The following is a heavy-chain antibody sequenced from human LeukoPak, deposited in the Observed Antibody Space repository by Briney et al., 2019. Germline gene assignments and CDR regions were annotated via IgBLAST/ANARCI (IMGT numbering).Heavy chain of an antibody. Sequence: SETLSLTCAVSGYSISSGYYWGWIQQDPGKGLEWIGGIYHSGSTHYNPSLKSRVTISVDTPKNQFSLKLSAVTAADTAVYYCARNGTSSYFDYWGQGTLVTVSS. CDR1: GYSISSGYY. CDR3: ARNGTSSYFDY. D-gene: IGHD2-2*01. CDR2: IYHSGST. J-gene: IGHJ4*02. V-gene: IGHV4-38-2*01.